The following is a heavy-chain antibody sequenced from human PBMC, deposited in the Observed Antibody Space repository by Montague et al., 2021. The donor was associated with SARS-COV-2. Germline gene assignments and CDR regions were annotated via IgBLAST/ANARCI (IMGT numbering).Heavy chain of an antibody. Sequence: TLSLTCTVSGGSISSGSYYWSWIRQPAGKGLEWIGRIYTSGSTNYNPSLKSRVTISVDTSKNQFSLKLSSVTAADTAVYYCARAKRARYYYDSSGYYRDRGYYYYYYGMDVWGQGTTVTVSS. D-gene: IGHD3-22*01. CDR2: IYTSGST. J-gene: IGHJ6*02. V-gene: IGHV4-61*02. CDR1: GGSISSGSYY. CDR3: ARAKRARYYYDSSGYYRDRGYYYYYYGMDV.